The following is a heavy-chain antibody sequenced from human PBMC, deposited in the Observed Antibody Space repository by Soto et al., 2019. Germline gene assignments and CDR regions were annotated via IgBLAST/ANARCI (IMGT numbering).Heavy chain of an antibody. CDR3: ARDRLRGYDSSGFYS. V-gene: IGHV1-18*01. CDR1: GYSFSYYG. Sequence: QVQLEQSGAEMRKPGASVKVSCKASGYSFSYYGINWVRQAPGQGLEWMGWINTKTGHRNYAQKFEDRLTMTTATSTNTVYTELKRLRSDDTAVYYCARDRLRGYDSSGFYSWGQGTPVTVSS. CDR2: INTKTGHR. D-gene: IGHD3-22*01. J-gene: IGHJ4*02.